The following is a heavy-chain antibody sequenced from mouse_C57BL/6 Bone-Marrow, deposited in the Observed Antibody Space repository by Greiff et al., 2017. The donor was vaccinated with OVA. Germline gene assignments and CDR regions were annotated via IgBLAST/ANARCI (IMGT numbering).Heavy chain of an antibody. D-gene: IGHD4-1*01. V-gene: IGHV5-17*01. CDR2: ISSGSSTI. J-gene: IGHJ1*03. Sequence: DVMLVESGGGLVKPGGSLKLSCAASGFTFSDYGMHWVRQAPEKGLAWVAYISSGSSTIYYAATVKGRFTISRDNAKNTLFLQMTSLRSEDTAMYYCARPGTEYFDVWGTGTTVTVSS. CDR3: ARPGTEYFDV. CDR1: GFTFSDYG.